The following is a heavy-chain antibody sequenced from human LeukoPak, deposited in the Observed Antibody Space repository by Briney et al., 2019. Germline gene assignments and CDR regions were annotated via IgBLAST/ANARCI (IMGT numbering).Heavy chain of an antibody. CDR1: GFTFINYG. V-gene: IGHV3-23*01. CDR3: TKGGQDCSPTTCYYD. J-gene: IGHJ4*02. Sequence: GGSLRLSCAASGFTFINYGMSWVRQAPGKGLEWVSAVSGSGATYYADSVKGRFTISRDNSKNMVYLKMNSLRAEDTAIYVCTKGGQDCSPTTCYYDWGQGTLVTVSS. D-gene: IGHD2-2*01. CDR2: VSGSGAT.